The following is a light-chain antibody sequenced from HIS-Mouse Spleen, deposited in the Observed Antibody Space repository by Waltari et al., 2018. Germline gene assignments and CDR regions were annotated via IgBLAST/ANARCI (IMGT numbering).Light chain of an antibody. Sequence: DIQMTQSPSTLSASVGDRVTITCRASQSISSWLAWYQQKPGKAPKLLIYKASSLESGVPSGFSGSGSATEFTLTISSLQPDDFATYYCQQYRTFGQGTKVEIK. CDR3: QQYRT. CDR1: QSISSW. V-gene: IGKV1-5*03. J-gene: IGKJ1*01. CDR2: KAS.